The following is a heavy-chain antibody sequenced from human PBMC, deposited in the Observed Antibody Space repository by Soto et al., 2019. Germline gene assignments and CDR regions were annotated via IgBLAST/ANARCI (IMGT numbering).Heavy chain of an antibody. CDR3: ARAVPGYWSSTSCHPYHYYGMDV. CDR2: TYYRSKWYN. D-gene: IGHD2-2*01. V-gene: IGHV6-1*01. CDR1: GDSVSSNSAA. J-gene: IGHJ6*02. Sequence: SPTLSLTYDIFGDSVSSNSAAWNWMKQSPSRVLEWLGRTYYRSKWYNDYAVSVKSRITINPDPSKNQFSLQLSSVSPEDSAVYYCARAVPGYWSSTSCHPYHYYGMDVWGQETTFTVSS.